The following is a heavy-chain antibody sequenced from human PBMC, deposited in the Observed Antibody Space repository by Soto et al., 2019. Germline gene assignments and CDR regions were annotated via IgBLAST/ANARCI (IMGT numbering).Heavy chain of an antibody. CDR1: GFIFSNYA. J-gene: IGHJ4*02. CDR3: AGRTGYPFDY. Sequence: EVQLLESGGGLVQPGGSLRLSCAASGFIFSNYAMNWVRQAPGKGLEWVSAVGGNGLDTYYADSVKGRFTISRDNSKNTLYLQMNRLRAEDTAVDYCAGRTGYPFDYWGQGTLVTVSS. CDR2: VGGNGLDT. V-gene: IGHV3-23*01. D-gene: IGHD3-9*01.